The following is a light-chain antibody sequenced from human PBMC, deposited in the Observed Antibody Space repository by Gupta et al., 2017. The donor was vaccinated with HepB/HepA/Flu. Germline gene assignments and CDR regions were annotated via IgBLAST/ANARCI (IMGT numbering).Light chain of an antibody. V-gene: IGLV6-57*03. CDR2: YNS. CDR1: SGNIASNY. Sequence: FMLTQPHSVSESPGKTVTISCTRSSGNIASNYVQWYQQRPGSAPTTVIFYNSQRPSGVPDRFSCSIDSSSNSASLTTSGLKTADDAYYYCQSYDGNSHVLFGGGTKLTVL. J-gene: IGLJ2*01. CDR3: QSYDGNSHVL.